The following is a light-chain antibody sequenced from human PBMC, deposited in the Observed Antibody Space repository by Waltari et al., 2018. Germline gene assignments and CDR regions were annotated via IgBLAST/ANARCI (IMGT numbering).Light chain of an antibody. CDR2: FNN. CDR1: SPNIGSNT. CDR3: AVWDDSLNGWV. Sequence: QSVVTQPPSASGTHGPRVILPCSGRSPNIGSNTVPWFQQLPGTAPKLLIFFNNQRPSGVPDRFSGSKSGTSASLAISGLRSEDEAHYYCAVWDDSLNGWVFGGGTKLTVL. V-gene: IGLV1-44*01. J-gene: IGLJ3*02.